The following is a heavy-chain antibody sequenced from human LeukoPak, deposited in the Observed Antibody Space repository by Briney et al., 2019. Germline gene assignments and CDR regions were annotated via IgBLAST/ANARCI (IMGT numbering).Heavy chain of an antibody. J-gene: IGHJ6*03. Sequence: ASVKVSCKASGYTFTGYYMHWVRQAPGQGLEWMGWINPNSGGTNYAQKLQGRVTMTRDTSISTAYMELSRLRSDDTAVYYCARGAGSSYIRCYYYMDVWGKGTTVTISS. CDR2: INPNSGGT. D-gene: IGHD1-26*01. V-gene: IGHV1-2*02. CDR1: GYTFTGYY. CDR3: ARGAGSSYIRCYYYMDV.